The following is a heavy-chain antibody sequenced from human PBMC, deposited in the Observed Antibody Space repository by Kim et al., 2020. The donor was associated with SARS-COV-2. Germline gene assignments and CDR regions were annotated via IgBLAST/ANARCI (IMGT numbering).Heavy chain of an antibody. J-gene: IGHJ5*02. V-gene: IGHV3-30*07. Sequence: GGSLRLSCVASGLTFTTYSFHWVRQSPGKGLEWLAGISRDGTNEYYSDSVKGRFIVSRANSKYTLYLEIHSLRLEDTALYFCVRENNDFWSGSKNWFDPWGQGTFVTVSS. CDR3: VRENNDFWSGSKNWFDP. CDR1: GLTFTTYS. D-gene: IGHD3-3*01. CDR2: ISRDGTNE.